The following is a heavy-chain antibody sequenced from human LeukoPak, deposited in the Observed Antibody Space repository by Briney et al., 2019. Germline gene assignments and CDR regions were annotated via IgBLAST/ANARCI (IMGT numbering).Heavy chain of an antibody. CDR2: MYHSGST. D-gene: IGHD2-2*01. V-gene: IGHV4-38-2*02. J-gene: IGHJ4*02. CDR1: GYSISSGYY. Sequence: SETLSLTCAVSGYSISSGYYWGWIRQPPGKGLEWIGSMYHSGSTYYNPSLKSRVTISVDTSKNQLSLKLSSVTAADTAVYYCARDRCSSTSCYYGVDYWGQGTLVTVSS. CDR3: ARDRCSSTSCYYGVDY.